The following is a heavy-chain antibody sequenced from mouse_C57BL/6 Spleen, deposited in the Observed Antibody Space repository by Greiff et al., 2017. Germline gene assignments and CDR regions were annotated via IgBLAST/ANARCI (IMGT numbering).Heavy chain of an antibody. D-gene: IGHD1-1*01. CDR2: IDPSDSET. CDR1: GYTFTSYW. Sequence: QVQLQQPGAELVRPGSSVKLSCKASGYTFTSYWMHWVKQRPIQGLEWIGNIDPSDSETHSNQKFKDKATLTVDKSSSTAYMQLSSLTSEDSAVYYCARAYYYGSSYRFAYWGQGTLVTVSA. V-gene: IGHV1-52*01. J-gene: IGHJ3*01. CDR3: ARAYYYGSSYRFAY.